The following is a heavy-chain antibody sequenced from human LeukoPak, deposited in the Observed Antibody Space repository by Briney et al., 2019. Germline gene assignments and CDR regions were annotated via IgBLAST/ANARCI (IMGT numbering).Heavy chain of an antibody. Sequence: GGSLRLSCAASGFTFDDYAMHWVRQASGKGLEWVSGISWNSGSIGYADSVKGRFTISRDNAKNSLYLQMDSLRAEDTAVYYCARDSTDYDFWSGPGNMDVWGQGTTVTVSS. J-gene: IGHJ6*02. CDR3: ARDSTDYDFWSGPGNMDV. CDR2: ISWNSGSI. V-gene: IGHV3-9*01. D-gene: IGHD3-3*01. CDR1: GFTFDDYA.